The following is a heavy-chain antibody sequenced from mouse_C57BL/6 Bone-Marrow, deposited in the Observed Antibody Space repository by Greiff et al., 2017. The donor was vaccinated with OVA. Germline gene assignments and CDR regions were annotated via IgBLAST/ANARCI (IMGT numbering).Heavy chain of an antibody. CDR3: TLYFYGSSWFAY. CDR2: IDPENGDT. J-gene: IGHJ3*01. Sequence: EVQLQESGAELVRPGASVKLSCTASGFNIKDDYMHWVKQRPEQGLEWIGWIDPENGDTEYASKFQGKATITADTSSNTAYLQLSSLTYEDTAVYYCTLYFYGSSWFAYWGQGTLVTVSA. D-gene: IGHD1-1*01. V-gene: IGHV14-4*01. CDR1: GFNIKDDY.